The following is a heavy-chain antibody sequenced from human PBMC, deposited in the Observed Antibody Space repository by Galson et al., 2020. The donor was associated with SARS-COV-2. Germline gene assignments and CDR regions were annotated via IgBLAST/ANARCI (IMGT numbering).Heavy chain of an antibody. D-gene: IGHD5-12*01. CDR3: ARDSRRPSDMVSTSLPY. CDR2: IYHTGDT. Sequence: SETLSLTCAVSGDSISSSNWWNWVRLSPGKGLEWIGEIYHTGDTNYNPSLKSRVTISIDKSKNQFSLKMRSVTAADTAVYYCARDSRRPSDMVSTSLPYWGQGTLVTVSS. CDR1: GDSISSSNW. J-gene: IGHJ4*02. V-gene: IGHV4-4*02.